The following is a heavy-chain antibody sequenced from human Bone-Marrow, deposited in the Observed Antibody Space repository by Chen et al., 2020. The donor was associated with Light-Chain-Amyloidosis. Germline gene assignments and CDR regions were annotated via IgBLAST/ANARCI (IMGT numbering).Heavy chain of an antibody. V-gene: IGHV3-15*01. CDR2: IKSDADGGTT. J-gene: IGHJ4*02. CDR1: GSNFSGAW. CDR3: TTDGRTDY. Sequence: EGNLVESGGGLVKPGGSLRLAGAGSGSNFSGAWMSWVRQAPGKGLEWLGRIKSDADGGTTDYAAPVQGRFSISRDDSKKTLYLQMSSLKIEDTAMYYCTTDGRTDYWGQGTLVTVSS.